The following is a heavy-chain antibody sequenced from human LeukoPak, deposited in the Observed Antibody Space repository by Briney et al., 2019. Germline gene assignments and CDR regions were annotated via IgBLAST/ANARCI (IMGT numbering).Heavy chain of an antibody. CDR3: ARVIGDIAVSGTSWFDP. J-gene: IGHJ5*02. CDR2: IHSSGST. V-gene: IGHV4-59*02. D-gene: IGHD6-19*01. Sequence: SETLSLTCTVSGGSVSSHYWGWIRQAPGKGLEWIGYIHSSGSTNYNPSLKSRVTISVDTSKNQFSLKLTSVTAADTAVYYCARVIGDIAVSGTSWFDPWGQGTVVTVSS. CDR1: GGSVSSHY.